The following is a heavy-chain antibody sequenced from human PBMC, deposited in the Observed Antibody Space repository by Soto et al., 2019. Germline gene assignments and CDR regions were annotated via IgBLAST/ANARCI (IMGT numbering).Heavy chain of an antibody. Sequence: QVQLVESGGGLVKPGGSLRLSCAASGFILSEYYMSWVRQAPGKGPEWVSYINSRGTTISYTESVKGRFTISRDNAKNSLYLEMNSLRPADTAVYYCARDRLGLFDFWGQGALVTVSS. J-gene: IGHJ4*02. CDR1: GFILSEYY. D-gene: IGHD6-6*01. V-gene: IGHV3-11*01. CDR2: INSRGTTI. CDR3: ARDRLGLFDF.